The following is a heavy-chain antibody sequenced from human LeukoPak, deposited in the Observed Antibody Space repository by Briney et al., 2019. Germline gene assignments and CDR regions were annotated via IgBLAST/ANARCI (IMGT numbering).Heavy chain of an antibody. Sequence: SQTLSLTCTVSGGSVSSVGDYWHWIRQPAGKGLEWIGRIYVSGSTDYNPSLESRVSMSLDTSENQFSLKLSSVTAADTAVYYCARGGYYGAFDYWGQGTLVTVAS. CDR2: IYVSGST. CDR3: ARGGYYGAFDY. J-gene: IGHJ4*02. V-gene: IGHV4-61*02. CDR1: GGSVSSVGDY. D-gene: IGHD3-10*01.